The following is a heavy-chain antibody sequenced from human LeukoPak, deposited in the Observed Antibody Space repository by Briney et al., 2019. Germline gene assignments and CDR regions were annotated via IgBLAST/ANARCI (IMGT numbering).Heavy chain of an antibody. V-gene: IGHV3-23*01. CDR3: AKLSEITMIVDY. CDR2: ISGSGGST. Sequence: GGTLRLSCAASGFTFSSYGMSWVRQAPGKGLEWVSAISGSGGSTYYADSVKGRFTISRDNSKNTLYLQMNSLRAEDTAVYYCAKLSEITMIVDYWGQGTLVTVSS. D-gene: IGHD3-22*01. J-gene: IGHJ4*02. CDR1: GFTFSSYG.